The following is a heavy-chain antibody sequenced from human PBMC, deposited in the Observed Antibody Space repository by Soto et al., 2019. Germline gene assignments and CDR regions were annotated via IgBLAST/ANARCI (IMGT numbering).Heavy chain of an antibody. V-gene: IGHV3-23*01. D-gene: IGHD1-26*01. CDR1: GFTLSYYS. CDR3: ANSYSERDFDY. Sequence: EVQLLESGGGLVQPGGSLRLSCAASGFTLSYYSMSWVRQAPGKGLEWVSGISGSGGSTYYADSVKGRFTISRDNSKDTLYVQMNGLRAEDTAVYFCANSYSERDFDYWGQGTLLTVSS. CDR2: ISGSGGST. J-gene: IGHJ4*02.